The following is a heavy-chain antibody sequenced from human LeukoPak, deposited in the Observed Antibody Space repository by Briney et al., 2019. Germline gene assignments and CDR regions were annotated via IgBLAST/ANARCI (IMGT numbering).Heavy chain of an antibody. CDR1: GGTFSSYA. Sequence: SVKVSCKASGGTFSSYAISWVRQAAGQGLEWMGGIIPIFGTANYAQKFQGRVTITADESTSTAYMELSSLRSEDTAVYDCAREYYYGSGSYYSEPPGVGFDPWGQGTLVTVSS. J-gene: IGHJ5*02. D-gene: IGHD3-10*01. CDR2: IIPIFGTA. V-gene: IGHV1-69*13. CDR3: AREYYYGSGSYYSEPPGVGFDP.